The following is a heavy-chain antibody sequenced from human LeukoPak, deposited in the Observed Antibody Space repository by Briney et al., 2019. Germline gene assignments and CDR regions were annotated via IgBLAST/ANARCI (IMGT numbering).Heavy chain of an antibody. D-gene: IGHD3-10*01. CDR1: GYTFTSYG. V-gene: IGHV1-8*02. J-gene: IGHJ4*02. CDR2: MNPNSGNT. CDR3: ATSYGSGSYDY. Sequence: GASVKVSCKASGYTFTSYGISWVRQAPGQGLEWMGWMNPNSGNTGYAQKFQGRVTMTRNTSISTAYMELSSLRSEDTAVYYCATSYGSGSYDYWGQGTLVTVSS.